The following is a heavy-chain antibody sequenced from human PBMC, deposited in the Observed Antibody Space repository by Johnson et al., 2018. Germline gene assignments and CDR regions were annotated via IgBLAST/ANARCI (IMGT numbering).Heavy chain of an antibody. CDR3: ARRSSSNWYNYYYMDV. CDR2: ISIDGNTI. V-gene: IGHV3-11*04. J-gene: IGHJ6*03. D-gene: IGHD6-13*01. Sequence: QVQLVESGGGLVKPGGSLRLSCAASGFTFSDYYMSWIRQAPGKGLDGVSYISIDGNTIYYADSVKGRFPIPRENAKTSLYLQMKRLRAEDTAVYYCARRSSSNWYNYYYMDVWGKGTTVTVSS. CDR1: GFTFSDYY.